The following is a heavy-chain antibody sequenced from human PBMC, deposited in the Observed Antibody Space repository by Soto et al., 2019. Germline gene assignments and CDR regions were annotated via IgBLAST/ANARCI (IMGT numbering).Heavy chain of an antibody. Sequence: PSETLSLTCTVSGGSISSSSYYWGWIRQPPGKGLEWIGSIYYSGSTYYNPSLKSRVTISVDTSKNQFSLKPSSVTAADTAVYYCARHVRVGATARGYYGMDVWGQGTTVTVSS. J-gene: IGHJ6*02. CDR2: IYYSGST. CDR1: GGSISSSSYY. V-gene: IGHV4-39*01. CDR3: ARHVRVGATARGYYGMDV. D-gene: IGHD1-26*01.